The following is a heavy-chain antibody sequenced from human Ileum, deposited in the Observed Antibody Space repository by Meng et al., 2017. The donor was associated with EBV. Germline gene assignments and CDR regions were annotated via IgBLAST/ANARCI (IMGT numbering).Heavy chain of an antibody. Sequence: SGPWRAGPSSPLPLPLFVAVGSDMSNSYHGVWIRQSPGRELEWIGHTNGSDINDTPSFQSRVTISIDTAKTQLFLKLTSVTAADTAMYYCAYYRVGRGGVGSWGQGTLVTVSS. CDR2: TNGSDI. J-gene: IGHJ4*02. CDR1: VGSDMSNSYH. V-gene: IGHV4-61*01. CDR3: AYYRVGRGGVGS. D-gene: IGHD3-16*01.